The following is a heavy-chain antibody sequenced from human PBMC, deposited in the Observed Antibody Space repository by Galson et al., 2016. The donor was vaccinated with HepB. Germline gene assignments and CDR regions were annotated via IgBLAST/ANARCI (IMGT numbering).Heavy chain of an antibody. D-gene: IGHD5-12*01. CDR3: ARVRSGYSGYANPYYYGMDV. CDR1: GDSVSSNSAT. Sequence: CAISGDSVSSNSATWNWIRQSPSRGLEWLGRTYYRSKWYNDYALSVNSRITINPDTPKNQFSLQLNSVTPEDTAVYYCARVRSGYSGYANPYYYGMDVWGQGTTVTVSS. CDR2: TYYRSKWYN. V-gene: IGHV6-1*01. J-gene: IGHJ6*02.